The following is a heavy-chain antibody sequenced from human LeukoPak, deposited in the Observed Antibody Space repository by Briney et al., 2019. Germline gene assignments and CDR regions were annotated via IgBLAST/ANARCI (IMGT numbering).Heavy chain of an antibody. CDR3: AKDVVRSSWHYWFDP. V-gene: IGHV3-23*01. D-gene: IGHD6-13*01. Sequence: GGSLRLSCTVSGFTFSSYAMSWVRQAPGKGLELGSGISDSGGSTYHADSVKGRFTISRDNSRNTLYLEMNSLRAEDTAVYYCAKDVVRSSWHYWFDPWGQGTLVTVSS. CDR1: GFTFSSYA. J-gene: IGHJ5*02. CDR2: ISDSGGST.